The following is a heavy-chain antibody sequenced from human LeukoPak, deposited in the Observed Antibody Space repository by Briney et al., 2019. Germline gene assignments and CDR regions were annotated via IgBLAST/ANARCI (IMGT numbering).Heavy chain of an antibody. D-gene: IGHD4-17*01. CDR3: ARGSYGDYEWDYYYYMDV. Sequence: GGSLRLSCAASGFTFSSYAMSWVRQAPGKGLEWVSYISSSGSTIYYADSVKGRFTISRDNAKNSLYLQMNSLRAEDTAVYYCARGSYGDYEWDYYYYMDVWGKGTTVTISS. CDR2: ISSSGSTI. J-gene: IGHJ6*03. V-gene: IGHV3-48*03. CDR1: GFTFSSYA.